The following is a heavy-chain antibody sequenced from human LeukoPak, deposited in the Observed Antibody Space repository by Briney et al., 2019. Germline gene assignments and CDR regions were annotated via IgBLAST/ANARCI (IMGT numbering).Heavy chain of an antibody. CDR1: GGTFGNYA. Sequence: SVKVSCKASGGTFGNYAIFWVRQAPGQGLEWMGGVIPIVGTANYAQRFQGRVTITADESTYTVYMELSSLRSEDTAVYYCARRSDWGQGTLVTVSS. J-gene: IGHJ4*02. V-gene: IGHV1-69*13. CDR3: ARRSD. CDR2: VIPIVGTA.